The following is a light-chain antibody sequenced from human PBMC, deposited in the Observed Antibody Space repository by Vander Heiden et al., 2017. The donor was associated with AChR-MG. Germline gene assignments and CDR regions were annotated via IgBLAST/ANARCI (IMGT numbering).Light chain of an antibody. CDR2: KAS. CDR3: QQYNSYRT. Sequence: DIQMTQSPSTLSASVGDRVTITCRASQSISSWLAWYQQKPGKAPKLLIYKASSLESGVPSRFSGSGSGTEFTLTISSLQPDDFATYYCQQYNSYRTFGQGTKVKSN. CDR1: QSISSW. J-gene: IGKJ1*01. V-gene: IGKV1-5*03.